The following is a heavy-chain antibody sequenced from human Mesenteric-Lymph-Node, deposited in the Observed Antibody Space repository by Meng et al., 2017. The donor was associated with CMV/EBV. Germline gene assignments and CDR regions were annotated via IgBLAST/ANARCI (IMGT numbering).Heavy chain of an antibody. CDR1: GGSVSSESYY. CDR3: AGTLYPKAYLNLFDP. D-gene: IGHD2-21*01. J-gene: IGHJ5*02. V-gene: IGHV4-61*03. CDR2: VYYSGST. Sequence: SETLSLTCTVSGGSVSSESYYWNWIRQPPGKGLEWIGYVYYSGSTKYNPSLKSRVTISVDTSKNLCSLRLDSVTAADTAVYYCAGTLYPKAYLNLFDPWGPGTLVTVSS.